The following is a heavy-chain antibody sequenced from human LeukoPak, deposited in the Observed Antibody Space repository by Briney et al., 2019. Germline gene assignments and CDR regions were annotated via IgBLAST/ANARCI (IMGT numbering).Heavy chain of an antibody. J-gene: IGHJ3*02. CDR1: GGSISSGGYY. CDR2: IYYSGST. D-gene: IGHD3-22*01. CDR3: ARVLYYYASSGLGAFDI. V-gene: IGHV4-31*03. Sequence: PSQTLSLTCTVSGGSISSGGYYWSWIRQHPGKGLEWIGYIYYSGSTYYNPSLKSRVIISVDTSKNQFSLKLSSVTAADTAVYYCARVLYYYASSGLGAFDIWGQGTMVTVSS.